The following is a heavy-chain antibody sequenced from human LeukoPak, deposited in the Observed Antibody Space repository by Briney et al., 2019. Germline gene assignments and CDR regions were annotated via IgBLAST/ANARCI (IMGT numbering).Heavy chain of an antibody. CDR2: ISAYNGNT. D-gene: IGHD2-2*02. V-gene: IGHV1-18*01. CDR3: ARVYCSSTSCYTYSNYYYYYGMDV. J-gene: IGHJ6*02. CDR1: GYTFTSYG. Sequence: ASVKVSCKASGYTFTSYGISWVRQAPGQGLEWMGWISAYNGNTNYAQKLQGRVTMTTDTSTSTAYMELRSLRSDDTAVYYCARVYCSSTSCYTYSNYYYYYGMDVWGQGTTVTVSS.